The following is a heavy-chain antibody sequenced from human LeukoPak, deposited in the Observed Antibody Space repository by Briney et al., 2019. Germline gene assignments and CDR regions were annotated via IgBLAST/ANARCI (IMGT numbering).Heavy chain of an antibody. CDR3: AREPFADYDSSGYLPSPFDY. D-gene: IGHD3-22*01. J-gene: IGHJ4*02. CDR2: INPSGGST. CDR1: GYTFTTYY. V-gene: IGHV1-46*01. Sequence: ASVKVSCKSSGYTFTTYYMHWVRQAPGQGLEWMGIINPSGGSTSYAQKFQGRVTVTRDMSTSTVYMELSSLGSEDTAVYYCAREPFADYDSSGYLPSPFDYWGRGTLVTVSS.